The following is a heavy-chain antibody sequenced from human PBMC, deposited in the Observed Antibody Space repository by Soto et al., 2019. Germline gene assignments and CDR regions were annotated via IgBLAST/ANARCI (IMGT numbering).Heavy chain of an antibody. CDR3: ARERWVFGVVINYYYGMDV. Sequence: SETLSLTCAVYGGSFSGYYWSWIRQPPGKGLEWIGEINHSGSTNYNPSLKSRVTISVDTPKNQFSLKLSSVTAADTAVYYCARERWVFGVVINYYYGMDVWGQGTTVTVSS. CDR1: GGSFSGYY. CDR2: INHSGST. D-gene: IGHD3-3*01. V-gene: IGHV4-34*01. J-gene: IGHJ6*02.